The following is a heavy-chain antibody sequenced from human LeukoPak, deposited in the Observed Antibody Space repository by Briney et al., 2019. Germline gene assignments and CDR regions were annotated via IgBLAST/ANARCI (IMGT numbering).Heavy chain of an antibody. CDR1: GGSISSYY. V-gene: IGHV4-59*01. CDR2: IYYSGST. CDR3: AREGIAVAGRGSYYYYGMDV. Sequence: SETLSLTCTVSGGSISSYYWSWIRQPPGKGLEWIGYIYYSGSTNYNPSLKSRVTISVATSKHQFSLKLGSVTAADTAVYYCAREGIAVAGRGSYYYYGMDVWGQGTTVTVSS. D-gene: IGHD6-19*01. J-gene: IGHJ6*02.